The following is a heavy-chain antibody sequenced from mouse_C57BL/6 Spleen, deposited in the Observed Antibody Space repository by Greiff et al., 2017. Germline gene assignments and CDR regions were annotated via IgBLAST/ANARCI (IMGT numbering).Heavy chain of an antibody. J-gene: IGHJ2*01. CDR1: GYTFTSYW. CDR2: IDPSDSYT. V-gene: IGHV1-59*01. Sequence: QVQLQQPGAELVRPGTSVKLSCKASGYTFTSYWMHWVKQRPGQGLEWIGVIDPSDSYTNYNQKFKGKATLTVDTSSSTAYMQLSSLTSEDSAVYYCARDERENYGNYGFDYWGQGTTLTVSS. CDR3: ARDERENYGNYGFDY. D-gene: IGHD2-1*01.